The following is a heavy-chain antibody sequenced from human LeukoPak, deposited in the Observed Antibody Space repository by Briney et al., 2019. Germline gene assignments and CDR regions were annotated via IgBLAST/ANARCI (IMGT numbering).Heavy chain of an antibody. CDR2: IYYSGST. V-gene: IGHV4-31*03. CDR3: ARAAGRYYYDSSGYYHYFDY. J-gene: IGHJ4*02. Sequence: SQTLSLTCTVSGGPISSGGYYWSWIRQHPGKGLEWIGYIYYSGSTYYNPSLKSRVTISVDTSKNQFSLKLSSVTAADTAVYYCARAAGRYYYDSSGYYHYFDYWGQGTLVTVSS. CDR1: GGPISSGGYY. D-gene: IGHD3-22*01.